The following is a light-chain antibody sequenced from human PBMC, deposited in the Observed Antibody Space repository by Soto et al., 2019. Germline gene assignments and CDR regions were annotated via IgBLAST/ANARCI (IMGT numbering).Light chain of an antibody. CDR3: QQYNSYSWT. CDR1: QSINSW. V-gene: IGKV1-5*01. Sequence: DIQMTQSPSTLSASVGDRVTVTCRASQSINSWLAWYQQKPGKAPKIPIYDASSLESGVPSRFRGSGSGTEFTLTISSLQPDDFATYYCQQYNSYSWTFGQGTKVDIK. J-gene: IGKJ1*01. CDR2: DAS.